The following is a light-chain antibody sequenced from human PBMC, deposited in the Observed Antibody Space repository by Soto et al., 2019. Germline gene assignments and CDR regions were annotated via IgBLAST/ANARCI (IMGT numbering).Light chain of an antibody. Sequence: QSPLTQPASVSGSPGQSITLSCTGTSSDVGGYNHVSWYQQHPGEAPKLMIYGVSNRPSGVSIRFSGSKSGNTAFLTISGLQAEDEANYYCSSYASSTSYVFGDGTKATVL. CDR2: GVS. CDR1: SSDVGGYNH. CDR3: SSYASSTSYV. V-gene: IGLV2-14*01. J-gene: IGLJ1*01.